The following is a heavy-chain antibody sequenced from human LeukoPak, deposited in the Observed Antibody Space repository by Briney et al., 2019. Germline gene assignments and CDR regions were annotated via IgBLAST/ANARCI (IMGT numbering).Heavy chain of an antibody. CDR1: GYTFTSYG. J-gene: IGHJ5*02. Sequence: ASVKVSCKASGYTFTSYGISWVRQAPGQGLEWMGWISAYNGNTNYAQKLQGRVTMTTDTSTSTAYMELRSLRSDDTAVYYCARAHHGSGYYPGWFDPWGQGTLVTVSS. V-gene: IGHV1-18*01. CDR2: ISAYNGNT. CDR3: ARAHHGSGYYPGWFDP. D-gene: IGHD3-9*01.